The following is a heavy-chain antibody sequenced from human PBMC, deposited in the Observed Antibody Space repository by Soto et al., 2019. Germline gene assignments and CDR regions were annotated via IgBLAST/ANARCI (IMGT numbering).Heavy chain of an antibody. CDR2: VHHSWGS. V-gene: IGHV4-59*08. D-gene: IGHD3-10*01. J-gene: IGHJ6*02. CDR1: GGSISSYY. Sequence: QVQLQESGPGLVKPSETLSLSCTVSGGSISSYYWCWFRQSPGKRMEWIGYVHHSWGSSYNPSLQSRVAISLDTSKSQFSLKVTSVPATDTAVYYCARQGFGPLHGLVDVWGQGTTVTVSS. CDR3: ARQGFGPLHGLVDV.